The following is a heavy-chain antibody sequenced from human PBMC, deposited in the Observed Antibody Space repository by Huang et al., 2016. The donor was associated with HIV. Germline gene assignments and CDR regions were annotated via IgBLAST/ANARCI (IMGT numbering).Heavy chain of an antibody. CDR3: ATSTPDVGAGVLRSAFDI. CDR2: LGPEEGET. J-gene: IGHJ3*02. V-gene: IGHV1-24*01. D-gene: IGHD2-15*01. Sequence: QVQLVESGAELKKPGASVRVSCKVSGYTVSELSLHWVRQAPEKGLEWRGGLGPEEGETIYAQRLQGRVTMTEDTSTDTAYMELSSLRPEDTAVYYCATSTPDVGAGVLRSAFDIWGQGTMVTVSS. CDR1: GYTVSELS.